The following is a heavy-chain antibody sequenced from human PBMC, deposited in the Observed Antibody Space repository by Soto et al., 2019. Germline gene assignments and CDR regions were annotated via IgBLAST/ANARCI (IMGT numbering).Heavy chain of an antibody. J-gene: IGHJ4*02. D-gene: IGHD1-26*01. CDR3: ARDLRRNSGSYFDY. CDR2: IDSSSGYT. V-gene: IGHV3-11*05. CDR1: GFRFSDYY. Sequence: TGGSLRLSCAASGFRFSDYYMSWIRQAPGKGLEWISYIDSSSGYTNYADSVKGRFTISRDNAKNSLYLQVSSLRAEDTAIYYCARDLRRNSGSYFDYWGQGTPVTVSS.